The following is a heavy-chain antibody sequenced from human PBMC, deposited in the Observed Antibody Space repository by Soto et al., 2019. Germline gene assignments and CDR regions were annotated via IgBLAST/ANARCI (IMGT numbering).Heavy chain of an antibody. J-gene: IGHJ3*01. CDR1: GFAFSSYN. CDR2: ISPTGTFM. Sequence: VQLVESGGGLVKPGGSLRLSCAASGFAFSSYNMHWVRQAPGKGLEWVSSISPTGTFMHSADSLKDRFSISRDNAENSLYQQMHSLWAEDTAVYYCARGGLYGDLPGWTGNAFDLWCQGTMVTVAS. D-gene: IGHD4-17*01. V-gene: IGHV3-21*01. CDR3: ARGGLYGDLPGWTGNAFDL.